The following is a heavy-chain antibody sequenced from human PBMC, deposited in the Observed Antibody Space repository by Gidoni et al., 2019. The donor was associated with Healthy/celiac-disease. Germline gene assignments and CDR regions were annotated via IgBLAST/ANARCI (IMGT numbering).Heavy chain of an antibody. V-gene: IGHV3-30-3*01. CDR3: ARDGGTMIVVARYEDWYFDL. D-gene: IGHD3-22*01. CDR1: GFTFSSYA. J-gene: IGHJ2*01. CDR2: ISCDGSNK. Sequence: VQLVESWGGVVQPRRSLRLACAASGFTFSSYALHWVRQAPGKGLEWVAVISCDGSNKYYADSVKGRFTISRDNSKNTLYLQMNSLRAEDTAVYYCARDGGTMIVVARYEDWYFDLWGRGTLVTVSS.